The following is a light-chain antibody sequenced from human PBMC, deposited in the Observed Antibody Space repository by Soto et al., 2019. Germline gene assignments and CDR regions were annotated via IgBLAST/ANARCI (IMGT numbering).Light chain of an antibody. V-gene: IGKV1-33*01. CDR1: QDISNY. J-gene: IGKJ4*01. CDR3: QQYDNLPTLT. CDR2: DAS. Sequence: DIQMTQSPSSLSASVGDRVTITSQASQDISNYLKWYQQKPGKAPKLLIYDASNLETGVPSRFSGSGSGTDFTFTISSLQAEDIATYYCQQYDNLPTLTFGGGTKVEIK.